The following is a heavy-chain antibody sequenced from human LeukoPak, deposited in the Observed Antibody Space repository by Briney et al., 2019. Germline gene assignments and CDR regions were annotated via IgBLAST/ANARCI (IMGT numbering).Heavy chain of an antibody. V-gene: IGHV3-23*01. CDR3: AKNVAGYYFEY. D-gene: IGHD6-13*01. J-gene: IGHJ4*02. CDR2: ISYSVGST. CDR1: GFTFSNYA. Sequence: GGSLRLSCAASGFTFSNYAMSWVRQAPGKGLEWVSAISYSVGSTYYADSVKGRFTTSRDNSKNTLYLQMSSLRAEDTAVYYCAKNVAGYYFEYWGQGALVTVSS.